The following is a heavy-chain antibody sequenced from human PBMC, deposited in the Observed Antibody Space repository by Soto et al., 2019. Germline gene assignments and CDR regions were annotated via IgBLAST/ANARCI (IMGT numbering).Heavy chain of an antibody. V-gene: IGHV3-66*01. CDR2: IYSGGST. J-gene: IGHJ3*02. CDR1: GFTVSSNY. Sequence: GESLKISCAASGFTVSSNYMSWVRQAPGKGLEWVSVIYSGGSTYYADSVKGRFTISRDNSKNTLYLQMNSLRAEDTAVYYCARDCSGGSCYGRDAFDIWGQGTMVTVSS. CDR3: ARDCSGGSCYGRDAFDI. D-gene: IGHD2-15*01.